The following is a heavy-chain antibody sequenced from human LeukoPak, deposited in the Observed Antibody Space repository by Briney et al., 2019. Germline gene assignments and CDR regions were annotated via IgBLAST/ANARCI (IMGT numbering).Heavy chain of an antibody. D-gene: IGHD3-10*01. CDR2: INHSGST. V-gene: IGHV4-34*01. CDR3: AGSITMVRGPFDY. J-gene: IGHJ4*02. Sequence: SETLSLTCAVYGGSFSGYYWSWTRQSPGKGLEWIGEINHSGSTNYNPSLKSRVTISVDTSKNQFSLKLSSVTAADTAVYYCAGSITMVRGPFDYWGQGTLVTVSS. CDR1: GGSFSGYY.